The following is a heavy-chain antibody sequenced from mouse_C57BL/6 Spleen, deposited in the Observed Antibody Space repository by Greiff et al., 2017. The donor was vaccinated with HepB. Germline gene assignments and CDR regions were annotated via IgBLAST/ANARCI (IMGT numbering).Heavy chain of an antibody. CDR1: GFSLTSYG. D-gene: IGHD3-2*02. J-gene: IGHJ4*01. Sequence: VKLVESGPGLVAPSQSLSITCTVSGFSLTSYGVHWVRQPPGKGLEWLVVIWSDGSTTYNSALKSRLSISKDNSKSQVFLKMNSLQTDDTAMYYCARHEKTAQAAMDYWGQGTSVTVSS. V-gene: IGHV2-6-1*01. CDR2: IWSDGST. CDR3: ARHEKTAQAAMDY.